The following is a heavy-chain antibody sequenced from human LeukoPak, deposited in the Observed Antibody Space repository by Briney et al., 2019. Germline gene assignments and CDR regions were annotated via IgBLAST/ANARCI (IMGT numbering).Heavy chain of an antibody. CDR1: GFTFSSYA. CDR3: VRDYNFGLDF. V-gene: IGHV3-23*01. J-gene: IGHJ4*02. Sequence: GGSLRLSCAASGFTFSSYAMRWVRQPPGKGLEWLSSISGNGYTTYYADSVKGRFTVSRDNSKNTLFLQMNSLRAEDTAVYFCVRDYNFGLDFWGQGALVTVSS. D-gene: IGHD1-1*01. CDR2: ISGNGYTT.